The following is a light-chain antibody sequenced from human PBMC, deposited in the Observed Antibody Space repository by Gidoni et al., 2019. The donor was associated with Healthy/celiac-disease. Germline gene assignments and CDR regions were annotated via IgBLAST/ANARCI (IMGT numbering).Light chain of an antibody. J-gene: IGLJ3*02. V-gene: IGLV6-57*02. Sequence: SVSESPGKTVTISCTGSSGSIASNYVQWYQQRPGSAPTTVIYEDNQRPSGVPDRFSGSIDSSSNSASLTISGLKTEDEADYYCQSYDSSNLWVFGGGTKLTVL. CDR1: SGSIASNY. CDR2: EDN. CDR3: QSYDSSNLWV.